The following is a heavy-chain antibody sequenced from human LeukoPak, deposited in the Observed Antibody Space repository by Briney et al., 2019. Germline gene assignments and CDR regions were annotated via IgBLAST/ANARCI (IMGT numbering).Heavy chain of an antibody. V-gene: IGHV3-15*01. J-gene: IGHJ4*02. CDR2: IKSKTDGGTT. CDR1: GFTFSNAW. D-gene: IGHD3-16*01. CDR3: TRQRGLRSLYDY. Sequence: GGSLRLSCAASGFTFSNAWMSWVRQAPGKGLEWVGRIKSKTDGGTTDYAAPVKGRFTISRDDSKNTLYLQMNSLKTEDTAVYYCTRQRGLRSLYDYWGQGTLVTVSS.